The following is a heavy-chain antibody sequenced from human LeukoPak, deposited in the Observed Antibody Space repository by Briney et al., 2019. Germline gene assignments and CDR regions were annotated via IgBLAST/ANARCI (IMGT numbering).Heavy chain of an antibody. D-gene: IGHD3-10*01. V-gene: IGHV3-30-3*01. CDR2: ISYDGSNK. Sequence: GGSLRLSCAASGFTFSSYAMHWVRQAPGKGLEWVAVISYDGSNKYYADSVKGRFTISRDNSKNTLYLQMNSLRAEDTAVYYCARDLGRYYGSESALHNWFDPWGQGTLVTVSS. J-gene: IGHJ5*02. CDR1: GFTFSSYA. CDR3: ARDLGRYYGSESALHNWFDP.